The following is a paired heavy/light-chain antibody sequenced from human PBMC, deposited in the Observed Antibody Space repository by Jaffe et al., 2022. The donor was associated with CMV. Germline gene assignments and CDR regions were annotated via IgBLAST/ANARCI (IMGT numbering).Light chain of an antibody. Sequence: QSVLTQPPSASGTPGQRVTISCSGSTLDIGSNYVYWYQHLPGTAPKLLIYRNNQRPSGVPDRFSGSKSDTSASLAISGLRSEDEADYYCASWDDGLSGPVVFGGGTKLTVL. V-gene: IGLV1-47*01. J-gene: IGLJ2*01. CDR2: RNN. CDR3: ASWDDGLSGPVV. CDR1: TLDIGSNY.
Heavy chain of an antibody. D-gene: IGHD3-3*01. CDR2: INPSSGGT. Sequence: QVHLVQSGTEVKKPGASVKISCKTSGYSFTDYYIHWVRQAPGQGLEWMAWINPSSGGTNTARKFQGRVTLTRDTSISAAYMDLSRLTSDDTAIYYCTRDLGDDYPQAWFDSWGQGTLVTVSS. CDR3: TRDLGDDYPQAWFDS. J-gene: IGHJ5*01. V-gene: IGHV1-2*02. CDR1: GYSFTDYY.